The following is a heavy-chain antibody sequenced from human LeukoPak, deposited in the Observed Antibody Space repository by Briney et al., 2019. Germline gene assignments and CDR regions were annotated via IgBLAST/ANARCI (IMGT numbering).Heavy chain of an antibody. CDR1: GFTVSCSY. CDR3: AKKRGYNYGYDY. J-gene: IGHJ4*02. V-gene: IGHV3-53*01. D-gene: IGHD5-18*01. CDR2: TYAGGST. Sequence: GGSLRLSCAASGFTVSCSYMSWVRQAPGKGLEWVSVTYAGGSTYYADSVKGRFTISRDNSKNTLYLQLNSLRAEDTAVYYCAKKRGYNYGYDYWGQGTLVTVSS.